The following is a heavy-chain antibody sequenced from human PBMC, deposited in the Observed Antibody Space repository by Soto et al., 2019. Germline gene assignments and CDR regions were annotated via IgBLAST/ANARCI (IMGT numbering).Heavy chain of an antibody. D-gene: IGHD2-21*02. CDR2: IHPSGGGS. V-gene: IGHV1-46*02. CDR3: ARGGHIAVVTASFDY. CDR1: GYTLNTYY. Sequence: VASVKVSCKPSGYTLNTYYLHWVRQAPGQGLEWMGIIHPSGGGSTYAQKFLGRVTMTRDTSTSTVFMELSSLRSADTAVYYCARGGHIAVVTASFDYCGQGTLVTVSS. J-gene: IGHJ4*02.